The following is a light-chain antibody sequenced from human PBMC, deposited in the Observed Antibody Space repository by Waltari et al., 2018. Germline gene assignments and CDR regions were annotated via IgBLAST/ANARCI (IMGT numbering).Light chain of an antibody. CDR2: KVS. J-gene: IGKJ1*01. Sequence: DVVMTQSPLSLTVTLGQPASISCRSSQSLVHRDGSTYLNWFQQRPGQSPRRLIYKVSNRDSGVPDRFGGSASGTDFTLKISRVEAEDVGVYYCMQGTHWPWAFGQGTKVEIK. V-gene: IGKV2-30*02. CDR3: MQGTHWPWA. CDR1: QSLVHRDGSTY.